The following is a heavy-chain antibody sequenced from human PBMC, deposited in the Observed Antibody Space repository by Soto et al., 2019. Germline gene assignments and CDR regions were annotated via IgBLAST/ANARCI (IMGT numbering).Heavy chain of an antibody. CDR3: ARGVSAGVDY. J-gene: IGHJ4*02. CDR1: GYSFTSLD. CDR2: MQPSTGRT. D-gene: IGHD1-26*01. V-gene: IGHV1-8*01. Sequence: ASVKVSCKASGYSFTSLDINWVRQTAGQGLEWMGWMQPSTGRTGYAQKFQGRVTMTRDTSINTAYMELTTLTSDGTAFYYCARGVSAGVDYWGQGTLVTVSS.